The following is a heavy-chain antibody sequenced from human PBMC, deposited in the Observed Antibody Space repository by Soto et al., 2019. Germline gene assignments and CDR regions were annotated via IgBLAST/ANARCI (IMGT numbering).Heavy chain of an antibody. CDR3: ARGVSAGVDY. J-gene: IGHJ4*02. CDR1: GYSFTSLD. CDR2: MQPSTGRT. D-gene: IGHD1-26*01. V-gene: IGHV1-8*01. Sequence: ASVKVSCKASGYSFTSLDINWVRQTAGQGLEWMGWMQPSTGRTGYAQKFQGRVTMTRDTSINTAYMELTTLTSDGTAFYYCARGVSAGVDYWGQGTLVTVSS.